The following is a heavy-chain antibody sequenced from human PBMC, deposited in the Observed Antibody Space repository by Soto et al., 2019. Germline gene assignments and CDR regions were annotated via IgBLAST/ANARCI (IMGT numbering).Heavy chain of an antibody. J-gene: IGHJ6*02. CDR1: GFTFSSYS. CDR3: ARDLEGPLGYEYDYGGTPSGYGMDV. CDR2: ISSSSSTI. Sequence: PGGSLRLSCAASGFTFSSYSMNWVRQAPGKGLEWVSYISSSSSTIYYADSVKGRFTISRDNAKNSLYLQMNSLRDEDTAVYYCARDLEGPLGYEYDYGGTPSGYGMDVWGQGTTVTVSS. D-gene: IGHD4-17*01. V-gene: IGHV3-48*02.